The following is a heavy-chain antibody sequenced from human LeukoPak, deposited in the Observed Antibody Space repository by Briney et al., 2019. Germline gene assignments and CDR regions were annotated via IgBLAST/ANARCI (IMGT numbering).Heavy chain of an antibody. J-gene: IGHJ4*02. CDR1: GYIYTNYG. Sequence: ASVKVSCKASGYIYTNYGINWVRQAPGQGLEWMGWINTYNGNTNYAPKLHGRVTITTDTPTSTAYMELRSLRFDDTAIYYCARDPTPSDGDYPPDHFDYWGQGTLVTVSS. CDR2: INTYNGNT. V-gene: IGHV1-18*01. D-gene: IGHD4-17*01. CDR3: ARDPTPSDGDYPPDHFDY.